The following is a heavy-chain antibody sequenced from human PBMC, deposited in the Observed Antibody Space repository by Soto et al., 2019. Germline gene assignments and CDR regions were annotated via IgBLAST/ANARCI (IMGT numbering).Heavy chain of an antibody. Sequence: SVKVSCKASGGTFSSYAISWVRQAPGQGLEWMGGIIPIFGTANYAQKFQGRVTITADESTSTAYMELSSLRSEDTAVYYCARDRVKRERGYSLYYYYYGMDVWGQGTTVTVSS. D-gene: IGHD5-18*01. CDR2: IIPIFGTA. CDR1: GGTFSSYA. J-gene: IGHJ6*02. CDR3: ARDRVKRERGYSLYYYYYGMDV. V-gene: IGHV1-69*13.